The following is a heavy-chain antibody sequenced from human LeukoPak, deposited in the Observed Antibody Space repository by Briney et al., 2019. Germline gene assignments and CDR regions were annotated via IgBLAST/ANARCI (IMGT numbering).Heavy chain of an antibody. D-gene: IGHD5-18*01. CDR2: IIPIFGTA. J-gene: IGHJ3*02. Sequence: SVKVSCKASGGTFSSYAISWVRQAPGQGLEWMGGIIPIFGTANYAQKFQGRVTITADESTSTAYMELSSLRSEDTAVYYCARDRSYGFSRAIDIWGQGTMVTVSS. CDR3: ARDRSYGFSRAIDI. V-gene: IGHV1-69*13. CDR1: GGTFSSYA.